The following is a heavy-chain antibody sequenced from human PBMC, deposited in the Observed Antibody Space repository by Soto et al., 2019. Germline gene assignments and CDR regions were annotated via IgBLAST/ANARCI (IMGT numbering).Heavy chain of an antibody. CDR3: AGRIAVAGTLAY. J-gene: IGHJ4*02. CDR2: ISGSGGST. CDR1: GLTFSSYA. Sequence: GGSLRLSCAASGLTFSSYAMSWVRQAPGKGLEWVSAISGSGGSTFYADSVKGRFTISRDNAKNTLFLQMNSLTSEDTAVYYCAGRIAVAGTLAYWGQGTLVTVSS. D-gene: IGHD6-19*01. V-gene: IGHV3-23*01.